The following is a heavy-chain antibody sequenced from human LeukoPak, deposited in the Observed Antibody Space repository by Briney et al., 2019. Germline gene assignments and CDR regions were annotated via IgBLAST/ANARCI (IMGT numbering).Heavy chain of an antibody. CDR2: INTDGSST. V-gene: IGHV3-74*01. CDR3: ARFTNWFDP. J-gene: IGHJ5*02. Sequence: GGSLRLSCAASGFTFSSYWMHWVRQPPGKGLVWVSRINTDGSSTNYADFVKGRFTISRDNAKNSLYLQMNSLRAEDTAVYYCARFTNWFDPWGQGTLVTVSS. CDR1: GFTFSSYW.